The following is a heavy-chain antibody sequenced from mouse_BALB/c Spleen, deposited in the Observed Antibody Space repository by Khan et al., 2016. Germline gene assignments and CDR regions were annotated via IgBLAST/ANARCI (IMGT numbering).Heavy chain of an antibody. J-gene: IGHJ2*01. CDR2: ISCYNGAT. Sequence: LVKTGTSVKISCKASGYSFTGYYMHWVKQSHGKSLEWIGYISCYNGATTYNQKFKGKATFTIDTSSSPAYLHFHSLTSEDSAVYYCARPYYGYDEGYYVDYWGQGTTLTVSS. CDR1: GYSFTGYY. CDR3: ARPYYGYDEGYYVDY. V-gene: IGHV1S34*01. D-gene: IGHD2-9*01.